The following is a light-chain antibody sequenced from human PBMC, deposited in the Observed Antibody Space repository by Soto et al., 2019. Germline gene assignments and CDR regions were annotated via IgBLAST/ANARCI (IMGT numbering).Light chain of an antibody. J-gene: IGLJ2*01. Sequence: QSALTQPPSASGSPGQSVTISCTGTSSDVGGYNFVPWYQQHPGKAPKLMIYEVSKRPSGVPDRFSGSKSGNAASLTVSGLQAEDEADYYCSSYAGSKNFVFGGGTKLTVL. CDR3: SSYAGSKNFV. CDR2: EVS. CDR1: SSDVGGYNF. V-gene: IGLV2-8*01.